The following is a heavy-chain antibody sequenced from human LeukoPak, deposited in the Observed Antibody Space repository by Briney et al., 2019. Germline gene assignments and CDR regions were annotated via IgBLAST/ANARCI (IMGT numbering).Heavy chain of an antibody. Sequence: PGGSLRLSCAASGFTFSSYVMTWVRQAPGKGLEWVSTIKDNGHTAFYADSVKGRFTISRDNSRNTVYLQMNSLRAEDTALYFCGKDPNGDYVGAFDFWGPGTMVTVSS. J-gene: IGHJ3*01. CDR3: GKDPNGDYVGAFDF. V-gene: IGHV3-23*01. D-gene: IGHD4-17*01. CDR1: GFTFSSYV. CDR2: IKDNGHTA.